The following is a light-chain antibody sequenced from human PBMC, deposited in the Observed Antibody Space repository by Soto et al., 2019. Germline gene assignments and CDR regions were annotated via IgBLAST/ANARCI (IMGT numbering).Light chain of an antibody. CDR1: SSNIGAGYE. CDR2: ENN. J-gene: IGLJ1*01. V-gene: IGLV1-40*01. CDR3: QSYDSSLSGYV. Sequence: QSVLTQPPSVSEAPGQRVTISCTGSSSNIGAGYEAHWYQQVPGTAPKLLIYENNNRPSGVPDRVSGSKSGSSASLAITGLQAEDEAEYYCQSYDSSLSGYVFGPGTKLTVL.